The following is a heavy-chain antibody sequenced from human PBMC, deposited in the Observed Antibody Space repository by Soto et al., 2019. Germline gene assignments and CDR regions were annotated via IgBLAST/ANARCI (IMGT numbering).Heavy chain of an antibody. V-gene: IGHV4-4*07. J-gene: IGHJ5*02. CDR2: IYTSGST. D-gene: IGHD4-17*01. Sequence: QVQLQESGPGLVKPSETLSLTCTVSGGSISSYYWSWIRQPAGKGLECIGRIYTSGSTNYNPSLKSRVPMSVDPSKNQFSLKLSSVTAADTAVYYCARAAGDYANYNWFDPWCQGTLDTVST. CDR1: GGSISSYY. CDR3: ARAAGDYANYNWFDP.